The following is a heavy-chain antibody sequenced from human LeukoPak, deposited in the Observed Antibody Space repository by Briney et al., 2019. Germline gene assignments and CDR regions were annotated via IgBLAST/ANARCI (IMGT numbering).Heavy chain of an antibody. V-gene: IGHV1-69*01. D-gene: IGHD6-13*01. CDR2: IIPIFGTA. J-gene: IGHJ4*02. CDR3: ATLAYISSWYGWGY. CDR1: GGTFSSYA. Sequence: SVKVSCKASGGTFSSYAISWVRQAPGQGLGWMGWIIPIFGTANYAQKFKGRVTITADESTSTAYMELSSLRSQDTAVYYCATLAYISSWYGWGYWGQGTLVTVSS.